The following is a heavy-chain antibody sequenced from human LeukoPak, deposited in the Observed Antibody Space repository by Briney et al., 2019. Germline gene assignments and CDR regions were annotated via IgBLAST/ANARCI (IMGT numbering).Heavy chain of an antibody. CDR2: IWSDGTEK. Sequence: PGGSLRLSCATSGFTFSHYGMHWVRQAPGKGLEWVAVIWSDGTEKYYGDSVKGRFTISRDNSKKTVYLQMNSLRVEDTAVYAKDAQRGFDFSNSLESWGQGTLVTVSS. V-gene: IGHV3-33*01. J-gene: IGHJ4*02. CDR1: GFTFSHYG. CDR3: DAQRGFDFSNSLES. D-gene: IGHD4-11*01.